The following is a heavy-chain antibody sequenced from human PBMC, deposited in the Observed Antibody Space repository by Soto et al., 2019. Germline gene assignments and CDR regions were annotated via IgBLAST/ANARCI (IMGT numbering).Heavy chain of an antibody. CDR2: MNPNSGNT. Sequence: ASVKVSCKASGYTFTSCDINWVRRATGQGLEWMGWMNPNSGNTGYAQKFQGRVTMTRNTSISTAYMELSSLRSEDTAVYYCARGPARLAIFGVVNYYYYYMDVWGKGTTVTVSS. CDR3: ARGPARLAIFGVVNYYYYYMDV. CDR1: GYTFTSCD. V-gene: IGHV1-8*01. D-gene: IGHD3-3*01. J-gene: IGHJ6*03.